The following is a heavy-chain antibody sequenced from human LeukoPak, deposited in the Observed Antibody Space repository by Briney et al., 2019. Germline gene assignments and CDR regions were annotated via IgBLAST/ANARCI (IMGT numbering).Heavy chain of an antibody. V-gene: IGHV3-9*01. CDR3: AKEHSSWGELPDY. J-gene: IGHJ4*02. CDR2: ISWNSVSI. CDR1: GFTLDDYA. Sequence: GGSLRLSFAASGFTLDDYAMDSVRHAPGRGLGWVSGISWNSVSIHYADSVKGRFTIPKENAKNSLSLQMISLRAEVTVLYYCAKEHSSWGELPDYWGQGTLVTVSS. D-gene: IGHD1-26*01.